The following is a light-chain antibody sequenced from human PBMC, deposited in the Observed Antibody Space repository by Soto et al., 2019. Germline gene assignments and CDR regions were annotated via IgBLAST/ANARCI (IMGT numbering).Light chain of an antibody. V-gene: IGKV3-20*01. Sequence: EIVLTQSPGTLSLSPGETATLSCRASQTIGSIFLFWYQQKPGQAPRLLIYGASSRATGIPDRFSGSGSGTDVTLAIIILEPEYFADYYCQRCSRAPYTFSQGTNLQI. CDR1: QTIGSIF. CDR3: QRCSRAPYT. CDR2: GAS. J-gene: IGKJ2*01.